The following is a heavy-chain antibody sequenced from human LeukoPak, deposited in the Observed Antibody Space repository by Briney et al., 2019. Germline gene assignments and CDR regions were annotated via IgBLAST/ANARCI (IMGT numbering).Heavy chain of an antibody. J-gene: IGHJ4*02. CDR1: GFTFSSYS. V-gene: IGHV3-30*02. CDR3: ARVNRRYFGWSQEPPKSPLDY. D-gene: IGHD3-9*01. CDR2: IRYDGSNK. Sequence: PGGSLRLSCAASGFTFSSYSMHWVRQAPGKGLEWVAFIRYDGSNKYYADSVKGRFTISRDNSKNTLYLQMNSLRAEDTAVYYCARVNRRYFGWSQEPPKSPLDYWGQGTLVTVSS.